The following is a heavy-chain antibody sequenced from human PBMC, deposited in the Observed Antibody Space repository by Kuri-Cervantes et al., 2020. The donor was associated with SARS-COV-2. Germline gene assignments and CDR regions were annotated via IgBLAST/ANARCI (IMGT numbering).Heavy chain of an antibody. D-gene: IGHD3-22*01. CDR3: AQPSPHSSGYQGDDAFDI. CDR2: INPNSGGT. Sequence: ASVKVSCKASGYTFTRYDINWVRQATGQWLEWMGWINPNSGGTNYAQKFQGRVTMTRDTSISTAYMELSRLRSDDTAVYYCAQPSPHSSGYQGDDAFDIWGQGTMVTVSS. CDR1: GYTFTRYD. J-gene: IGHJ3*02. V-gene: IGHV1-2*02.